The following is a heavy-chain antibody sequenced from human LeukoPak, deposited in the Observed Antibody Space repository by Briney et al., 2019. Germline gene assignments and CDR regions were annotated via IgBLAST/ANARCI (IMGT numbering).Heavy chain of an antibody. CDR2: INHSGST. J-gene: IGHJ5*02. Sequence: SETLSLTCAVYGGSFSGYYWSWIRQPPGKGLEWIGEINHSGSTNYNPSLKSRVTISVDTSKNQFSLKLSSVTAADTAVYYCARRRYSSSWSPAGNWFDPWGQGTLVTVSS. CDR3: ARRRYSSSWSPAGNWFDP. V-gene: IGHV4-34*01. D-gene: IGHD6-13*01. CDR1: GGSFSGYY.